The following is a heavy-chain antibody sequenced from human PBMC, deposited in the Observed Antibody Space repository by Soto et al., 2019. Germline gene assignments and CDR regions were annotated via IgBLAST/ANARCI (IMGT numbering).Heavy chain of an antibody. Sequence: GGSLRLSCAVSGFTFSSHAMSWVRRAPGKGLECVSSITGSGDSTYYADSVKGRFTISRDKSKSTLYLQMNSLRAEDTAVYYWAKDLQFSGWLSAQTFDYWGQGTQVTVPT. CDR2: ITGSGDST. CDR1: GFTFSSHA. J-gene: IGHJ4*02. D-gene: IGHD6-19*01. V-gene: IGHV3-23*01. CDR3: AKDLQFSGWLSAQTFDY.